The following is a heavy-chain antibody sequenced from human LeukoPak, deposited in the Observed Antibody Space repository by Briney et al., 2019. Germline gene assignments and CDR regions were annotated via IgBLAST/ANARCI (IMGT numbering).Heavy chain of an antibody. V-gene: IGHV4-39*01. D-gene: IGHD6-19*01. CDR3: ARGSGSGWYY. CDR2: IYYSGST. CDR1: GGSISDSSYY. Sequence: SETLSLTCTVSGGSISDSSYYWGWTRQPPGKGLEWIGSIYYSGSTRYSPSLGSRVTISVDTSKNQLSLKLSSVTAADTAVYYCARGSGSGWYYWGQGTLVTVSS. J-gene: IGHJ4*02.